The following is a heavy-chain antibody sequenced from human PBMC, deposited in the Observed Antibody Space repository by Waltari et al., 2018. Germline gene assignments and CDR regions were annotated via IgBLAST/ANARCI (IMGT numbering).Heavy chain of an antibody. D-gene: IGHD3-16*01. CDR2: INHSGST. J-gene: IGHJ4*02. CDR3: ARRGPWGDYIWGSYHYYFDY. Sequence: QVQLQQWGAGLLKPSETLSLTCAVYGGSFSGYYWSWIRQPPGKGLEWIGEINHSGSTNYNPSLKSRVTISVDTSKNQFSLKLSSVTAADTAVYYCARRGPWGDYIWGSYHYYFDYWGQGTLVTVSS. V-gene: IGHV4-34*01. CDR1: GGSFSGYY.